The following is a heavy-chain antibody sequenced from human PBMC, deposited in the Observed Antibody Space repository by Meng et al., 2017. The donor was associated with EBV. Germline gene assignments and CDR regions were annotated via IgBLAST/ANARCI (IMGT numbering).Heavy chain of an antibody. D-gene: IGHD4-17*01. CDR3: ARGRYYGDYFWFDP. J-gene: IGHJ5*02. Sequence: QVKRQESGSGLVKPSETLSLTCTVSGGSVSSGSHYWSWIRQPPGKGLEWIGYIYYSGSTNYNPSLKSRVTISVDTPKNQFSLKLSSVTAADTAVYYCARGRYYGDYFWFDPWGQGTLVTVSS. CDR1: GGSVSSGSHY. CDR2: IYYSGST. V-gene: IGHV4-61*01.